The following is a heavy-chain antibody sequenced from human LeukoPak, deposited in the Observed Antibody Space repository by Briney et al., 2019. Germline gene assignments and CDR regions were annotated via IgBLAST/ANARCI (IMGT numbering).Heavy chain of an antibody. CDR1: GYSFTTYW. Sequence: GESLKISCKGSGYSFTTYWIGWVRQMPGKGLECMGIIYPGDSDTRYSPSFQGQVTISADKSIGTAYLQWSSLKASDTAMYYCARHFKCSGGGCYGDYWGQGTLVTVSS. CDR3: ARHFKCSGGGCYGDY. D-gene: IGHD2-15*01. V-gene: IGHV5-51*01. CDR2: IYPGDSDT. J-gene: IGHJ4*02.